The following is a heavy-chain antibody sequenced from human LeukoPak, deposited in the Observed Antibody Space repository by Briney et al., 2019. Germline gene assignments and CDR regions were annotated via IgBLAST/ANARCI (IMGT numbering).Heavy chain of an antibody. CDR3: ARNRVVRGVINWFDP. CDR1: GYTFTGYY. J-gene: IGHJ5*02. Sequence: GASVKVSCKASGYTFTGYYMHWVRQAPGQGLEWMGWINPNSGGTNYAQKFQGRVTMTRDTSISTAYMELSRLRSDDTAVYYCARNRVVRGVINWFDPWGQGTLVTVSS. D-gene: IGHD3-10*01. CDR2: INPNSGGT. V-gene: IGHV1-2*02.